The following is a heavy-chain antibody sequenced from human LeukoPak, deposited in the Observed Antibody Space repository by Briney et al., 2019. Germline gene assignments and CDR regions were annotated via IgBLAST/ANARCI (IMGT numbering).Heavy chain of an antibody. CDR1: GFTFSRYW. V-gene: IGHV3-7*02. CDR3: ARARVRAELNY. D-gene: IGHD3-10*01. CDR2: ISEYGSEK. J-gene: IGHJ4*02. Sequence: GGSLTLSCAASGFTFSRYWVSWLRQARGKGLEWDAKISEYGSEKYYVESVEGRFTISRDNDKNSLYLQMNSLRADDTAVYYCARARVRAELNYWGQGTLVTVSS.